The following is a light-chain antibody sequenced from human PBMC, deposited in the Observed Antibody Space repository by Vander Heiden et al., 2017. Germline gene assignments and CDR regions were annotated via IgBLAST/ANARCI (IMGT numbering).Light chain of an antibody. J-gene: IGKJ3*01. CDR3: QQSVSTPFT. CDR1: QNISRY. V-gene: IGKV1-39*01. CDR2: AAS. Sequence: SASVGDRVTITCRASQNISRYLNWYQQKPGKAPKLLISAASSLQSGVPSRFSGSGSGTDFTLTMSSLQPEDFATFYCQQSVSTPFTFGHGTKVDIK.